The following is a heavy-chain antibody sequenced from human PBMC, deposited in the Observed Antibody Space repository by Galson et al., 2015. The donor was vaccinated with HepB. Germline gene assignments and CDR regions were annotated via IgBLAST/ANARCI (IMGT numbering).Heavy chain of an antibody. CDR1: GFTFSSYW. V-gene: IGHV3-74*01. Sequence: SLRLSCAASGFTFSSYWMHWVRQAPGKGLVWVSRINSDGSSTSYADSVKGRFTISRDNAKNTLYLQMNSLRAEDTAVYYCARGDAITIFGVVIMGWFDPWGQGTLVTVSS. CDR3: ARGDAITIFGVVIMGWFDP. J-gene: IGHJ5*02. D-gene: IGHD3-3*01. CDR2: INSDGSST.